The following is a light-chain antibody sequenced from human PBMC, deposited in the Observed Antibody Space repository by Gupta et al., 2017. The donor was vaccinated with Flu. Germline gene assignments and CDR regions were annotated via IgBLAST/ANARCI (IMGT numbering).Light chain of an antibody. CDR3: GTWDSSLSAWV. CDR2: ENN. Sequence: QSVLTQPPSVSAAPGQKVTISCSGSSSNIGNNYGSWYQQLPGTAPKLLIYENNKRPSGIPDRFSGSKSGTSATLGITGLQTGDEADYYCGTWDSSLSAWVFGGGTKLTVL. J-gene: IGLJ3*02. V-gene: IGLV1-51*02. CDR1: SSNIGNNY.